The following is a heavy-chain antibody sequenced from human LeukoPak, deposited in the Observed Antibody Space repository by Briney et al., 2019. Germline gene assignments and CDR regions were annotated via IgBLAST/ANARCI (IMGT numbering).Heavy chain of an antibody. D-gene: IGHD5-18*01. V-gene: IGHV1-2*02. Sequence: ASVKVSCKASGYTFTGYYIHWVRQAPGQGLEWMGWINPNSGGTNYAQKFQGRVTMTRDTSLSTAYMELCRLKSDDTAVYYCPGDPDMSSNGLGSWFDPGGGGTLVTVSS. CDR2: INPNSGGT. J-gene: IGHJ5*02. CDR3: PGDPDMSSNGLGSWFDP. CDR1: GYTFTGYY.